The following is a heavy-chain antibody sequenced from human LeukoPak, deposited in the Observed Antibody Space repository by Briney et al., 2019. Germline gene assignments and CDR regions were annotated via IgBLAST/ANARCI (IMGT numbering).Heavy chain of an antibody. J-gene: IGHJ6*02. CDR1: GGSISSYY. CDR2: IYYSGST. V-gene: IGHV4-59*01. Sequence: SETLSLTCPVSGGSISSYYWSWIRQPPGKGLEWIGYIYYSGSTNYNPSLKSRVTISVDTSKNQFSLKLSSVTAADTAVYYCARDTHSSSWPYYYYGMDVWGQGTTVTVSS. CDR3: ARDTHSSSWPYYYYGMDV. D-gene: IGHD6-13*01.